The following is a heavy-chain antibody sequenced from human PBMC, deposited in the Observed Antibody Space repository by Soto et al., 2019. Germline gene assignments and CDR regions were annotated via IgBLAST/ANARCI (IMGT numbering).Heavy chain of an antibody. CDR3: ARASTPSYYYDSSGYFDY. CDR1: GYTFTGYY. D-gene: IGHD3-22*01. V-gene: IGHV1-2*04. CDR2: INPNSGGT. Sequence: QVQLVQSGAEVKKPGASVKVSCKASGYTFTGYYMHWVRQAPGQGLEWMGWINPNSGGTNYAQKFQGWVTMTRDTSISTAYMELSRLRSDDTAVYYCARASTPSYYYDSSGYFDYWGQGTLVTVSS. J-gene: IGHJ4*02.